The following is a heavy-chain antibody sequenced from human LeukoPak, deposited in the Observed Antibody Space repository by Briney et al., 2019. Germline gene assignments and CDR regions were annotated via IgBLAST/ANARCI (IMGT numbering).Heavy chain of an antibody. D-gene: IGHD3-10*01. V-gene: IGHV1-2*02. CDR3: ARMVRGVIISLPNAFDI. J-gene: IGHJ3*02. CDR1: GYTFTGYY. Sequence: ASVKVSCKASGYTFTGYYMHWVRQAPGQGLEWMGWINPNSGGTNYVQKFQGRVTMTRDTSISTAYMELSRLRSDDTAVYYCARMVRGVIISLPNAFDIWGQGTMVTVSS. CDR2: INPNSGGT.